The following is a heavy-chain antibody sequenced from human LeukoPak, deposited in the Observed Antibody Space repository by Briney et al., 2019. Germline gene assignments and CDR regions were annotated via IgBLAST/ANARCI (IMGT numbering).Heavy chain of an antibody. CDR1: GGSISSGGYY. CDR3: ARARVAVAGTLIDY. D-gene: IGHD6-19*01. V-gene: IGHV4-31*03. Sequence: SETLSLTCTVSGGSISSGGYYWSWIRQHPGKGLEWIGYIYYSGSTYYNPSLKSRVTISVDTSKNQFSLKLSSVTAADTAVYYCARARVAVAGTLIDYWGQGTLVTVSS. J-gene: IGHJ4*02. CDR2: IYYSGST.